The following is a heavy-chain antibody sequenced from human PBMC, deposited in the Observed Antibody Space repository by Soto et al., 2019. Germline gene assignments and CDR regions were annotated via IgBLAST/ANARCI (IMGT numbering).Heavy chain of an antibody. V-gene: IGHV3-74*01. CDR3: ARQAAGGLDP. Sequence: GGSLRLSCAASGFTFSNYWMQWVRQAPGKGLVWVSRISDNGRSTHYADSVKGRFTISRDNAKNTMYLQMNSLRAEDTAVYYCARQAAGGLDPWGQGALVTVSS. D-gene: IGHD1-26*01. CDR1: GFTFSNYW. J-gene: IGHJ5*02. CDR2: ISDNGRST.